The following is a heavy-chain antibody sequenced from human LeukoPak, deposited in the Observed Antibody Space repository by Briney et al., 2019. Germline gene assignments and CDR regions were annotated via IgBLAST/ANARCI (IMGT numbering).Heavy chain of an antibody. CDR2: INTNTGNP. Sequence: ASVKVSCKASGYTFTSYGISWVRQAPGQGLEWMGWINTNTGNPTYAQGFTGRFVFSLDTSVSTAYLQISSLKAEDTAVYYCAREFPFYYFDYWGQGTLVTVSS. J-gene: IGHJ4*02. CDR1: GYTFTSYG. D-gene: IGHD3-3*01. CDR3: AREFPFYYFDY. V-gene: IGHV7-4-1*02.